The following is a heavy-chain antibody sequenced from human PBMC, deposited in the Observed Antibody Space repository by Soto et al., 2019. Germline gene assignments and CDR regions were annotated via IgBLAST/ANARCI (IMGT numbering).Heavy chain of an antibody. CDR2: ISAYNGNT. CDR1: GYTFTSYG. J-gene: IGHJ4*02. V-gene: IGHV1-18*01. CDR3: AREDYYDSSGYYCY. D-gene: IGHD3-22*01. Sequence: ASVKVSCKASGYTFTSYGISWVRQAPGQGLEWMGWISAYNGNTNYAQKLQGRVTMTTVTSTSTAYMDLMSLRSDDTAVYYCAREDYYDSSGYYCYWGQGTLVTVSS.